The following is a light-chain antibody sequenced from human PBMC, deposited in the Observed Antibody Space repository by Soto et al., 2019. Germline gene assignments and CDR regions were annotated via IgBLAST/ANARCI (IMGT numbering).Light chain of an antibody. J-gene: IGKJ3*01. V-gene: IGKV1-17*01. Sequence: DIPMTQSPSSLSASVGDRVTITCRASQDIRKDLGWYQQKPGKVPKRLISAASILQSGVPSRFSGSGSGTQFTLTITSLQAEDFATYYCLQHSLYPFTFGPGTRLDI. CDR3: LQHSLYPFT. CDR2: AAS. CDR1: QDIRKD.